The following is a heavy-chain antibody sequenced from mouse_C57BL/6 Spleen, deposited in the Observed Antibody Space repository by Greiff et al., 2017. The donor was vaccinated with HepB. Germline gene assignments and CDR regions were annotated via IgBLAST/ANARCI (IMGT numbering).Heavy chain of an antibody. J-gene: IGHJ1*03. CDR1: GYAFSSYW. CDR3: ARLGVVARYWYFDV. CDR2: IYPGDGDT. D-gene: IGHD1-1*01. V-gene: IGHV1-80*01. Sequence: QVQLQQSGAELVKPGASVKISCKASGYAFSSYWMNWVKQRPGKGLEWIGQIYPGDGDTNYNGKFKGKATLTADKSSSTAYMQLSSLTSEDSAVYFCARLGVVARYWYFDVWGTGTTVTVSS.